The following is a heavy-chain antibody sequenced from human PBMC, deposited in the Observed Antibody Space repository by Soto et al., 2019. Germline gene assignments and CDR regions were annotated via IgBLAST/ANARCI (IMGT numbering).Heavy chain of an antibody. D-gene: IGHD2-21*02. Sequence: VQLMQSGAEVKKPGSSVKVSCKASGGTFSSYTISWVRQTPGQGLEWMGRIIPILGIANYAQKFQGRVTITADKSTRTASMELSSLRSEDTAVYYCAGSYCGGDGYHLFDYWGQGPRVTVSS. V-gene: IGHV1-69*02. CDR2: IIPILGIA. CDR1: GGTFSSYT. J-gene: IGHJ4*02. CDR3: AGSYCGGDGYHLFDY.